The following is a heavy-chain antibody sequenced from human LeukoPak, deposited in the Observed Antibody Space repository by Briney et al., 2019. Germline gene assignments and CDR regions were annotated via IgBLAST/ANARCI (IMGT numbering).Heavy chain of an antibody. CDR2: VYYSGTS. V-gene: IGHV4-39*01. CDR3: ARQGPSSAGILWDY. CDR1: GDSVRNGNYY. D-gene: IGHD3-9*01. J-gene: IGHJ4*02. Sequence: SETLSLTCTVSGDSVRNGNYYWGWIRQPPEKGLEWIGTVYYSGTSYYGPSLQSRTTMSVDTLKNQFSLNLKSVTVAATAVYYCARQGPSSAGILWDYWGQGILVTVSS.